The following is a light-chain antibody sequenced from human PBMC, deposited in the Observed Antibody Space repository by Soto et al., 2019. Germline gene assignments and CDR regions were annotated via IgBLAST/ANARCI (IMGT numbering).Light chain of an antibody. V-gene: IGKV1-33*01. CDR1: QGISTH. CDR3: QQYDNLPIT. Sequence: DTQMTQSPSSLSASLGDRVTITCQASQGISTHLSWYQQKPRRAPKFLIYDASTLETGVPSRFSGRGSGTDFTFTISSLQPEDIATYYCQQYDNLPITFGQGTRLEIK. J-gene: IGKJ5*01. CDR2: DAS.